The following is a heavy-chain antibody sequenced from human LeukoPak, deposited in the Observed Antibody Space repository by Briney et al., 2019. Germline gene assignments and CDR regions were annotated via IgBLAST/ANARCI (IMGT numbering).Heavy chain of an antibody. CDR3: ARDRGWYHADS. V-gene: IGHV3-7*01. Sequence: PGGSLRLSCAASGFTFSSSWMGWARQAPGKGLEWVANIKEDGSWKHYAVSVQGRFTISRDNAKHTLYLQMSSLRAEDTAVYYCARDRGWYHADSWGQGTLVTVSS. CDR1: GFTFSSSW. D-gene: IGHD6-19*01. CDR2: IKEDGSWK. J-gene: IGHJ4*02.